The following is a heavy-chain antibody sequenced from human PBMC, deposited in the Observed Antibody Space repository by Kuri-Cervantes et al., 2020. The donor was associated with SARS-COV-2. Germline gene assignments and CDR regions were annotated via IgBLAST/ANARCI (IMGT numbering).Heavy chain of an antibody. CDR2: IYYSGST. D-gene: IGHD2-15*01. CDR3: ARVTRGDYYYYYYMDV. V-gene: IGHV4-59*01. Sequence: SETLSLTCTVSGGSISSYYWSWIRQPPGKGLERIGYIYYSGSTNYNPSLKSRVTISVDTSKNQFSLKLSSVTAADTAVYYCARVTRGDYYYYYYMDVWGQGTTVTVSS. J-gene: IGHJ6*03. CDR1: GGSISSYY.